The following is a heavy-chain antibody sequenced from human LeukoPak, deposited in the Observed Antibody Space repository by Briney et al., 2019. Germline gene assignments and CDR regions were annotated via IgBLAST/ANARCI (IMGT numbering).Heavy chain of an antibody. Sequence: GGSLRLSCAASGSTFSSYAMSWVRQAPGKGLEWVSAISGSGGSTYYADSVKGRFTISRDNSKNTLYLQMNSLRAEDTAVYYCAKSGKLAGAVLAFDIWGQGTMVTVSS. CDR3: AKSGKLAGAVLAFDI. V-gene: IGHV3-23*01. D-gene: IGHD3-10*01. CDR1: GSTFSSYA. J-gene: IGHJ3*02. CDR2: ISGSGGST.